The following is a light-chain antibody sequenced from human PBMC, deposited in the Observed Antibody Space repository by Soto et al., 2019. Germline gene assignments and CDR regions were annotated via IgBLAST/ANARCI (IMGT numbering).Light chain of an antibody. CDR2: GTS. Sequence: EIVLTQSPGTLSLSPGERATLSCRASQSVSSNYLAWYQQKPGTAPKLLVYGTSTLQVGVPSRFSGSGWGTDFTLTISSVQPEDVATYYCQKYNKAPWKFGQGTKV. CDR3: QKYNKAPWK. V-gene: IGKV3-20*01. CDR1: QSVSSNY. J-gene: IGKJ1*01.